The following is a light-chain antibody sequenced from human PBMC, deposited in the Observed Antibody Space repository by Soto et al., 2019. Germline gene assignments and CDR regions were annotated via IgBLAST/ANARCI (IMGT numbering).Light chain of an antibody. V-gene: IGLV1-36*01. CDR2: YDN. CDR3: AAWDDSLNAVL. J-gene: IGLJ2*01. Sequence: QSVLTQPPSVSEDPGQRVTISCSGSSSNIGNNAVNWYQQLPGKAPRLLIYYDNLLPSGVSDRFSGSKSGTSASLAISGLQSEDEADYSCAAWDDSLNAVLFGGGTKVTVL. CDR1: SSNIGNNA.